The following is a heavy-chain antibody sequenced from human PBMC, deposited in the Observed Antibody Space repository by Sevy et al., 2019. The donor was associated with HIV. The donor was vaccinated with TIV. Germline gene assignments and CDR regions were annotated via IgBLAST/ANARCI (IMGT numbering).Heavy chain of an antibody. CDR1: GFIVSNAW. V-gene: IGHV3-15*01. Sequence: GGSLRLSCAASGFIVSNAWMNWVRQAPGKGLEWVCRIKSKIDAGTTAYPGLVKGRFTISRDESKSTLYLQINSLKIEDTAVYFCATERGYTNGALDYWGQGTLVTVSS. D-gene: IGHD5-18*01. CDR3: ATERGYTNGALDY. CDR2: IKSKIDAGTT. J-gene: IGHJ4*02.